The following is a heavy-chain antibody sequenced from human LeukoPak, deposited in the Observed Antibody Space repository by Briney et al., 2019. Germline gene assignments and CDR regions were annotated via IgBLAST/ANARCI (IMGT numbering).Heavy chain of an antibody. D-gene: IGHD4-11*01. J-gene: IGHJ6*03. CDR3: ARRDYSNYAREEYYYYMDV. CDR2: ISAYNGNT. CDR1: GYTFTSYG. V-gene: IGHV1-18*01. Sequence: ASVKVSCKASGYTFTSYGISWVRQAPGQGLEWMGWISAYNGNTNYAQKLQGRVTMTTDTSTSTAYMELSSLRSEDTAVYYCARRDYSNYAREEYYYYMDVWGKGTTVTVSS.